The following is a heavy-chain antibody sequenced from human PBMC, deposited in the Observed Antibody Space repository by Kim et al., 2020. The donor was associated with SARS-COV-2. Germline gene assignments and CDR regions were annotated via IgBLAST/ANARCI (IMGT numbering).Heavy chain of an antibody. D-gene: IGHD5-18*01. V-gene: IGHV1-18*01. CDR3: ARGLWIQLCSGVIDY. Sequence: QKLQGRVTMTTDTSTSTAYMELRSLRSDDTAVYYCARGLWIQLCSGVIDYWGQGTLVTVSS. J-gene: IGHJ4*02.